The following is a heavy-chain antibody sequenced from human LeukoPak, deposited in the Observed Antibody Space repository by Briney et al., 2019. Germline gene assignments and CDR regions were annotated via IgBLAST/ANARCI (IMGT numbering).Heavy chain of an antibody. J-gene: IGHJ4*02. D-gene: IGHD6-13*01. Sequence: ASVKVSCKASGYTFTSYGISWVRQAPGQGLEWMGWISAYNGNTNYAQKFQGRVTMTEDTSTDTAYMELSSLRSEDTAVYYCAAGYSSSWDVSNYYFDYWGQGTLVTVSS. V-gene: IGHV1-18*01. CDR3: AAGYSSSWDVSNYYFDY. CDR2: ISAYNGNT. CDR1: GYTFTSYG.